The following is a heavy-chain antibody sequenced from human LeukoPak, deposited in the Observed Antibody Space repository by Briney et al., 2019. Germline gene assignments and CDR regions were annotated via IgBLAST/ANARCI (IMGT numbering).Heavy chain of an antibody. V-gene: IGHV3-74*01. CDR3: ARVRSSSWYDY. J-gene: IGHJ4*02. CDR1: GFXFSTSW. CDR2: ISSDGSTT. D-gene: IGHD6-13*01. Sequence: GGSLRLSCATSGFXFSTSWMHWVRQGPGEGLVWVSRISSDGSTTTYADSVKGRFTISRDNAKNTLYLQMNSLRVEDTAVYYCARVRSSSWYDYWGQGARVTVSS.